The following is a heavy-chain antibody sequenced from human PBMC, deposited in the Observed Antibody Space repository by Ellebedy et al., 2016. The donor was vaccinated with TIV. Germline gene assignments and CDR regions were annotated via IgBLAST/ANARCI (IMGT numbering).Heavy chain of an antibody. D-gene: IGHD6-19*01. J-gene: IGHJ4*02. CDR3: ATEIPVAARIEF. V-gene: IGHV4-30-2*04. Sequence: SRVTISVDTSKNQFSLKLRSVTAADTAVYYCATEIPVAARIEFWGQGALVTVSS.